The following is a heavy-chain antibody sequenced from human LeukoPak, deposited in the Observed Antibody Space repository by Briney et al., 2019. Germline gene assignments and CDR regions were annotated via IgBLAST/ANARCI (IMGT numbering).Heavy chain of an antibody. Sequence: ASVKVSCKASGYTFTSYDIDWVRQATGQGLEWMGWMNPNRGNTGYAQKFKGRVTMTRNTSISTAYMELSSLRSEDTAVYYCARVYYDSSGYYRVRDGFDYWGQGTLVTVSS. V-gene: IGHV1-8*01. CDR3: ARVYYDSSGYYRVRDGFDY. J-gene: IGHJ4*02. CDR1: GYTFTSYD. CDR2: MNPNRGNT. D-gene: IGHD3-22*01.